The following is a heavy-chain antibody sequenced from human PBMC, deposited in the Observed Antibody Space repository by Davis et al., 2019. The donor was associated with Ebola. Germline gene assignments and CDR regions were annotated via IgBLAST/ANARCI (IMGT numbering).Heavy chain of an antibody. V-gene: IGHV4-34*01. CDR3: ARGLVLEERWFDP. CDR2: INHSGST. CDR1: GGSFSGYY. Sequence: SEILSLTCAVYGGSFSGYYWSWIRQPPGKGLEWIGEINHSGSTNYNPSLKSRVTISVDTSKNQFSLKLSSVTAADTAVYYCARGLVLEERWFDPWGQGTLVTVSS. D-gene: IGHD1-1*01. J-gene: IGHJ5*02.